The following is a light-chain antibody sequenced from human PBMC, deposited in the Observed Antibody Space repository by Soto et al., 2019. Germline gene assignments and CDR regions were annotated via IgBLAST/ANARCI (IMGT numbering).Light chain of an antibody. CDR1: QGIRNY. CDR2: NAS. CDR3: QQVNSYPIT. J-gene: IGKJ5*01. V-gene: IGKV1-9*01. Sequence: DIQLTQSPSFLSASVGDRVTITCRASQGIRNYLAWYQQKPGRAPKLLIYNASTLQSGVPSRFSGSYSGTEFTLTITSLQPEDVATYYCQQVNSYPITFGQGTRLEIK.